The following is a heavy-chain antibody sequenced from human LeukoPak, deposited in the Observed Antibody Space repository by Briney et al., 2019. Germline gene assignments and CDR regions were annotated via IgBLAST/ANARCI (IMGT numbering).Heavy chain of an antibody. CDR1: GFTFSSYG. V-gene: IGHV3-30*18. J-gene: IGHJ4*02. CDR2: ISYDGSNK. Sequence: GRSLRLSCAASGFTFSSYGMHWVRQAPGKGVEGVAVISYDGSNKYYADSVKGRFTISRDNSKNTLYLQMNSLRAEDTAVYYCAKVSDYYDSSGYLDYWGQGTLVTVSS. CDR3: AKVSDYYDSSGYLDY. D-gene: IGHD3-22*01.